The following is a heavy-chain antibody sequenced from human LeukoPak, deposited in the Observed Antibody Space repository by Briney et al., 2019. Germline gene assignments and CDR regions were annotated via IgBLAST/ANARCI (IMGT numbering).Heavy chain of an antibody. CDR3: ARSIGLTGGGVDV. CDR2: ISGNGDDT. Sequence: GGSLRLSCTVSGFTFNSYAMSWVRQAPGKGLEWVSSISGNGDDTYHADSVKGRFTVSRDNSKSTLYLQMNSLRAEDTAVYYCARSIGLTGGGVDVWGQGTTVTVSS. D-gene: IGHD3-9*01. CDR1: GFTFNSYA. V-gene: IGHV3-23*01. J-gene: IGHJ6*02.